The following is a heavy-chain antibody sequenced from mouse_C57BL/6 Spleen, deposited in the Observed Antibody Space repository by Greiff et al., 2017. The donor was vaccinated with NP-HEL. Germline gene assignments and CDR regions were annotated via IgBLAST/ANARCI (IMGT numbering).Heavy chain of an antibody. V-gene: IGHV1-15*01. CDR2: IDPETGGT. CDR3: TIITTVVNFDY. CDR1: GYTFTDYE. D-gene: IGHD1-1*01. Sequence: VQLQQSGAELVRPGASVTLSCKASGYTFTDYEMHWVKQTPVHGLEWIGAIDPETGGTAYNQKFKGKAILTADKSSSTAYIELRSLTSEDSAVYYCTIITTVVNFDYWGQGTTLTVSS. J-gene: IGHJ2*01.